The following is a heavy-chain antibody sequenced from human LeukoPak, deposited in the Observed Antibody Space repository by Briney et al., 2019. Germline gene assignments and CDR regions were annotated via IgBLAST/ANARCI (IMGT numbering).Heavy chain of an antibody. D-gene: IGHD1-20*01. J-gene: IGHJ3*02. CDR2: ISSSASTI. Sequence: GGSLRLSCAASGFTFSSYEMNWVRQASGKGLEWVSYISSSASTIDFADSVKGRFTISRDNAKNPLYLQVDSLRAEDTAVYYCAREGGRLTGTTDAFDIWGQGTMVTVSS. CDR1: GFTFSSYE. CDR3: AREGGRLTGTTDAFDI. V-gene: IGHV3-48*03.